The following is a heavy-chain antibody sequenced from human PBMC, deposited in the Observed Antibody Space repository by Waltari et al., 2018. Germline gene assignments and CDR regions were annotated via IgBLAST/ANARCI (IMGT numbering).Heavy chain of an antibody. V-gene: IGHV3-23*01. D-gene: IGHD3-3*01. Sequence: EVQLLESGGGLVQPGGSLRLSCAASGFTFSSYAMSWVRQAPGTGLESVLAISGSVGSTFYAASVKGRFTSSRDNSKNTLYLQMNSLRAEDTAVYYCAKGGGFLEWLFPFDYWGQGTLVTVSS. CDR2: ISGSVGST. CDR3: AKGGGFLEWLFPFDY. CDR1: GFTFSSYA. J-gene: IGHJ4*02.